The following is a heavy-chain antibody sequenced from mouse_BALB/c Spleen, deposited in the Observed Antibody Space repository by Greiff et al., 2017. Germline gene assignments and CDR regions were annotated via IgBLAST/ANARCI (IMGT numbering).Heavy chain of an antibody. Sequence: VQLQQSGPELVKPGASVKMSCKASGYTFTSYVMHWVKQKPGQGLEWIGYINPYNDGTKYNEKFKGKATLTSDKSSSTAYMELSSLTSEDSAVYYCAISIDGYSHPYWGQGTLVTVSA. D-gene: IGHD2-3*01. CDR1: GYTFTSYV. J-gene: IGHJ3*01. CDR3: AISIDGYSHPY. V-gene: IGHV1-14*01. CDR2: INPYNDGT.